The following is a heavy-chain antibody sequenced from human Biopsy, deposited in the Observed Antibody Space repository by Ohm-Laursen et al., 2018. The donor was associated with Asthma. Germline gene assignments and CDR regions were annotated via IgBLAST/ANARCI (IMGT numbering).Heavy chain of an antibody. CDR2: MSFDGRQT. D-gene: IGHD3-3*01. Sequence: SLRLSCTASGFSFNSYGMHWVRQAPGKGLEWVAVMSFDGRQTYYTDSVKGRFTISRDNSKNTLYLQMNSLRAEDTAVYYCARSIYDFWSGYYGMDVWGQGTTVTVSS. V-gene: IGHV3-30*03. J-gene: IGHJ6*02. CDR3: ARSIYDFWSGYYGMDV. CDR1: GFSFNSYG.